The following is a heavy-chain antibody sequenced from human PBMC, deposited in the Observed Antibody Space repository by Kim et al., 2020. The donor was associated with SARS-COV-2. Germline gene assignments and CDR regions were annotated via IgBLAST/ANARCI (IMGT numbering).Heavy chain of an antibody. Sequence: GGSLRLSCAASGFTFSSYWMSWVRQAPGKGLEWMANIKQDGSEKYYVDSVKGRFTISRDNAKNSLYLQMNSLRAEDTAVYYCARDGRFRRRGEDYWGQGTLVTVSS. D-gene: IGHD3-10*01. CDR1: GFTFSSYW. CDR2: IKQDGSEK. V-gene: IGHV3-7*01. J-gene: IGHJ4*02. CDR3: ARDGRFRRRGEDY.